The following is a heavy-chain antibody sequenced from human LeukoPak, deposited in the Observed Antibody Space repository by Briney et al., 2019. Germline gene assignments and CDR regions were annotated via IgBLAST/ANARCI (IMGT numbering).Heavy chain of an antibody. J-gene: IGHJ3*02. V-gene: IGHV3-9*01. D-gene: IGHD3-22*01. CDR2: ISWNSGSM. Sequence: PGRSLRLSCAASGFTFDDYAMHWVRQAPGKGLEWVSGISWNSGSMGYADSVKGRFTISRDNAKNSLYLQMNSLRAEDTALYYCAKGPGSGYYFGAFDIWGQGTMVTVSS. CDR1: GFTFDDYA. CDR3: AKGPGSGYYFGAFDI.